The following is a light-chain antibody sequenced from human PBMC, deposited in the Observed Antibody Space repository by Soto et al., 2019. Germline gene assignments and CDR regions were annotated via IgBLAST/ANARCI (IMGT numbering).Light chain of an antibody. CDR3: CSYAGSDTLL. J-gene: IGLJ2*01. CDR1: SSDVGAYNY. CDR2: DVT. Sequence: QSALTQPRSVSGSPGQSVTISCTGTSSDVGAYNYVSWYQQHPGKAPQVVIYDVTKRPSGVPDRFSGSKSDNTASLTISGLQAADEADYYCCSYAGSDTLLFGGGTKLTVL. V-gene: IGLV2-11*01.